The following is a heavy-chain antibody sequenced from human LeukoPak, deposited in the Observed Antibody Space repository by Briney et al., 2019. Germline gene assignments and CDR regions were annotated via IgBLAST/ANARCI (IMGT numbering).Heavy chain of an antibody. Sequence: SETLSLTCTVSGGSISSSSYYWGWIRQPPGKGLEWIGEINHSGSTNYNPSLKSRVTISVDTSKNQFSLKLSSVTAADTAVYYCARGYSYGRSFDYWGQGTLVTVSS. V-gene: IGHV4-39*07. D-gene: IGHD5-18*01. CDR2: INHSGST. CDR1: GGSISSSSYY. J-gene: IGHJ4*02. CDR3: ARGYSYGRSFDY.